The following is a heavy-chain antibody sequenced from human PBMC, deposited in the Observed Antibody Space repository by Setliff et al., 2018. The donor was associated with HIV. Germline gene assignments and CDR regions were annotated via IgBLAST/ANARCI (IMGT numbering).Heavy chain of an antibody. J-gene: IGHJ4*02. CDR3: ARLSGGMVPNY. D-gene: IGHD3-10*01. CDR1: GGSITRTPYY. V-gene: IGHV4-39*01. CDR2: IHHSGTA. Sequence: TLSLTCTVSGGSITRTPYYWGWIRQPPGKGLEWIGSIHHSGTAYDNPSLKSRVTISVDPSKNQILLRLSSVTAADTAVYYCARLSGGMVPNYWGQGTQVTVSS.